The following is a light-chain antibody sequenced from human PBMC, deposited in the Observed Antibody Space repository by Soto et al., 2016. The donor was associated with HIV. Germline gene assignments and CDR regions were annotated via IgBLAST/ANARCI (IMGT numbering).Light chain of an antibody. CDR3: MQGTHWPIT. J-gene: IGKJ5*01. CDR2: KVS. V-gene: IGKV2-30*02. CDR1: QSLIHSDGNTY. Sequence: DIVMTQTPPILSVTLGQPATISCRSSQSLIHSDGNTYFNWYQQRPGQSPRRLIYKVSDRDSGVPDRFSGSKSGTDFTLKISRVEAEDVGVYYCMQGTHWPITFGQGTRLEIK.